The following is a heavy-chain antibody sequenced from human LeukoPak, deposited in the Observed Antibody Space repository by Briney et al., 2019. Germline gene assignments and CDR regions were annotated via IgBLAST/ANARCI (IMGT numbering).Heavy chain of an antibody. CDR2: IIPIFGTA. V-gene: IGHV1-69*13. Sequence: SVKVPCKASGGTFSSYAISWVRQAPGQGLEWMGGIIPIFGTANYAQKFQGRVTITADESTSTAYMELSSLRSEDTAVYYCARDRQDYYDSSGYYYPEVFDYWGQGTLVTVSS. CDR1: GGTFSSYA. J-gene: IGHJ4*02. CDR3: ARDRQDYYDSSGYYYPEVFDY. D-gene: IGHD3-22*01.